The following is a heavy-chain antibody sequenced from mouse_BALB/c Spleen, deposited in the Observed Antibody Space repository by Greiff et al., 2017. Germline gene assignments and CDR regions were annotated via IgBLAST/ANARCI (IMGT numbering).Heavy chain of an antibody. CDR2: ISSGGGST. CDR3: ASHRGFAD. Sequence: EVMLVESGGGLVKPGGSLKLSCAASGFAFSSYDMSWVRQTPEKRLEWVAYISSGGGSTYYPDTVKGRFTISRDNAKNTLYLQMSSLKSEDTAMYYCASHRGFADWGQGTLVTVSA. CDR1: GFAFSSYD. V-gene: IGHV5-12-1*01. J-gene: IGHJ3*01.